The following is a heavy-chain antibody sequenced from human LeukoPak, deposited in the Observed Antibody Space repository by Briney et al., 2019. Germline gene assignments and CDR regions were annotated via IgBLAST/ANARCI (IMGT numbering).Heavy chain of an antibody. D-gene: IGHD5-12*01. V-gene: IGHV1-69*13. Sequence: SVKVSCKASGGTFSSYAISWVRQAPGQGLEWMGGIIPIFGTANYAQKFQGRVTITADESTSTAYMELSSLRSEDTAVCYCAREDIVATDVPDYYYYYYMDVWGKGTTVTVSS. CDR2: IIPIFGTA. CDR3: AREDIVATDVPDYYYYYYMDV. CDR1: GGTFSSYA. J-gene: IGHJ6*03.